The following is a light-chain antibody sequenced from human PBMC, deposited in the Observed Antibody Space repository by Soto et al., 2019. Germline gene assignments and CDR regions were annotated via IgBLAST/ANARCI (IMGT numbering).Light chain of an antibody. J-gene: IGKJ2*01. CDR2: DAS. V-gene: IGKV3-11*01. CDR3: QQRSNWPYT. CDR1: QSVSSY. Sequence: ETVLTQSPATLSLSPGERATLSCRASQSVSSYLAWYQLKPGQAPRLLIYDASNRATGIPARFSGSGSGADFTLIISSLGPEDFAVYYCQQRSNWPYTFGQGTKLEIK.